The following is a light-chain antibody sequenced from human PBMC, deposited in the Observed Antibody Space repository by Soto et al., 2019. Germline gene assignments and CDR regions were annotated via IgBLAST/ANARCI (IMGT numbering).Light chain of an antibody. Sequence: DIQMTQSPSTRSASVGDRVTITCRASQTISNWLAWYQQKPGKAPKLLIYDASSLHSGVPSRFSGSGSGTEFTLTISSLQPDDFATYYCQQYISYSYTFGQGTRLEIK. J-gene: IGKJ5*01. CDR3: QQYISYSYT. CDR2: DAS. CDR1: QTISNW. V-gene: IGKV1-5*01.